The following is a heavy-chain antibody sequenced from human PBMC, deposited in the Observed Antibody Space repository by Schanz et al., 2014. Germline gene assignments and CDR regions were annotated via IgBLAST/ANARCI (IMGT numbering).Heavy chain of an antibody. J-gene: IGHJ4*02. V-gene: IGHV3-21*01. CDR3: VRYKKGCVAVAGRAAFGY. D-gene: IGHD6-19*01. Sequence: EVRLGESGGGLVKPGGSLRLSCAASGFSFSTYGMTWVRRAPGTGLEWVSSNRSSSMYIYHADSMRGRFSIARDNAKNSLYLQVNNLSAEDMAVYYCVRYKKGCVAVAGRAAFGYWGQGTLVTVSS. CDR1: GFSFSTYG. CDR2: NRSSSMYI.